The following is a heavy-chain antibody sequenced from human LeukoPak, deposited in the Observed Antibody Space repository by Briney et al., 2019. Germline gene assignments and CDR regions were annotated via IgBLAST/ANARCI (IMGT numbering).Heavy chain of an antibody. D-gene: IGHD2-15*01. CDR1: GGSFSGYY. CDR2: INHSGST. Sequence: PSETLSLTCAVYGGSFSGYYWSWIRQPPGKGLEWIGEINHSGSTNYNPSLKSRVTISVDTSKNQFSLKLSSVTAADTAVYYCARHRSPYCSGGSCYRGGYFDLWGRGTLVTVSS. CDR3: ARHRSPYCSGGSCYRGGYFDL. J-gene: IGHJ2*01. V-gene: IGHV4-34*01.